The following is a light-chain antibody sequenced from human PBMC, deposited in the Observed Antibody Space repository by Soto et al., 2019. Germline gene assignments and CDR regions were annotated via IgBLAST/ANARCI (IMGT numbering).Light chain of an antibody. Sequence: QSMLTQPPSASGTPGQRVTVSCSGQRSNIGSYYVYWYQQFPGTAPKLLIYRNDQRASGVPDRFSASKSGSSASLAISGLRSEDEADYYCASWDDSLSGVVLGGGTKLTVL. J-gene: IGLJ3*02. CDR3: ASWDDSLSGVV. CDR1: RSNIGSYY. CDR2: RND. V-gene: IGLV1-47*01.